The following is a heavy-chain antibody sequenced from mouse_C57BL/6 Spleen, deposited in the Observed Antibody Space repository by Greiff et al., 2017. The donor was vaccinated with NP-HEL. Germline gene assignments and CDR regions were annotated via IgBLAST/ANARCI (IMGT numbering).Heavy chain of an antibody. CDR2: IDPEDGDT. V-gene: IGHV14-1*01. D-gene: IGHD2-5*01. Sequence: DVKLQESGAELVRPGASVKLSCTASGFNIKDYYMHWVKQRPEQGLEWIGRIDPEDGDTEYAPKFQGKATMTADTSSNTAYLQLSSLTSEDTAVYYCTTYYSNSYYFDYWGQGTTLTVSS. CDR1: GFNIKDYY. J-gene: IGHJ2*01. CDR3: TTYYSNSYYFDY.